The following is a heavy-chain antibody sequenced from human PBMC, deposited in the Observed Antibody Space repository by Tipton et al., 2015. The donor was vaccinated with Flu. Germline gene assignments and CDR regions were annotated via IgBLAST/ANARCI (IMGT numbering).Heavy chain of an antibody. CDR1: GGSISSYY. CDR2: IYYSGST. V-gene: IGHV4-59*01. D-gene: IGHD4-11*01. CDR3: ARRDYSNYGSEPRSWFDP. J-gene: IGHJ5*02. Sequence: TLSLTCTVSGGSISSYYWSWIRQPPGKGLEWIGYIYYSGSTNYNPSLKSRVTISVDTSKNQFSLKLSSVTAADTAVYYCARRDYSNYGSEPRSWFDPWGQGILVSVSS.